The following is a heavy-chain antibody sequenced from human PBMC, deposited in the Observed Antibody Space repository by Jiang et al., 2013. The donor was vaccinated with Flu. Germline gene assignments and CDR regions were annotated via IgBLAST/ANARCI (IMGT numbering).Heavy chain of an antibody. V-gene: IGHV4-39*07. D-gene: IGHD5-12*01. CDR2: IYDDGST. Sequence: LLKPSETLSLTCTVSGGSISSDDYYWGWIRQSPGKGLEWVGSIYDDGSTYYNPSLKSRVTMLVDTSKNRFSLKLSSVTAADTAVYYCARAQKYSGFELPYFDYWGQGTWSPSP. CDR3: ARAQKYSGFELPYFDY. CDR1: GGSISSDDYY. J-gene: IGHJ4*02.